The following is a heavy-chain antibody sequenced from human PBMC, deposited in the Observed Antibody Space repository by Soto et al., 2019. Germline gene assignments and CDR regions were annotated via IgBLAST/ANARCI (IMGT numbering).Heavy chain of an antibody. V-gene: IGHV3-48*03. CDR1: GFTFSSFE. J-gene: IGHJ4*01. Sequence: GGSLRLSCAASGFTFSSFEMTWVRQAPVKGLEWVSYITSGVSTTYYADSVKGRFTISRDNAKNSLYLQMNSLKAEDMAVYLCARVVYSNGWIFDYWGQGTLVNVSS. CDR2: ITSGVSTT. CDR3: ARVVYSNGWIFDY. D-gene: IGHD6-19*01.